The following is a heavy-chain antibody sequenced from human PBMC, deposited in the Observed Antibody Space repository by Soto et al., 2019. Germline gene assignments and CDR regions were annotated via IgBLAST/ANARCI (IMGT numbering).Heavy chain of an antibody. V-gene: IGHV3-23*01. D-gene: IGHD2-2*01. CDR2: ISGSGGST. CDR3: AKDAGRHIVVVPAAVY. J-gene: IGHJ4*02. CDR1: GFTFSSYA. Sequence: PGGSLRLSCAASGFTFSSYAMSWVRQAPGKGLEWVSAISGSGGSTYYADSVKGRFTISRDNSKSTLYLQMNSLRAEDTAVYYCAKDAGRHIVVVPAAVYWGQGTLVTVSS.